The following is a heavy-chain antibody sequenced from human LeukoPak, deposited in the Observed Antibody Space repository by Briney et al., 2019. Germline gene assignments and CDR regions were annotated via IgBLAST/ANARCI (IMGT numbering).Heavy chain of an antibody. CDR1: GFTFSGSA. J-gene: IGHJ4*02. CDR3: TTYPLGYSYGYYFAY. D-gene: IGHD5-18*01. V-gene: IGHV3-73*01. CDR2: IRSKANSYVT. Sequence: GGSLKLSCAASGFTFSGSAMHWVRQASGKGLEWVGRIRSKANSYVTAYAASVKGRFTISRDDSKKTAYLQMNSLKTEDTAVYYCTTYPLGYSYGYYFAYWGPGTLVTVSS.